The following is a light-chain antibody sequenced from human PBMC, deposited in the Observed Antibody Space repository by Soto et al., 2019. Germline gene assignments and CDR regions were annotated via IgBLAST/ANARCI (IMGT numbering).Light chain of an antibody. J-gene: IGKJ4*01. CDR1: QSVSSY. CDR2: AAS. Sequence: DIQMTQSPSTLSASPGDRVTITCRASQSVSSYLAWYQQKPGQAPRLLIYAASSMDTGIPSRFSGSGSGTEFTLTISSLQSEDFAAYYCQQYNSSPPLTFGGGTKLEIK. CDR3: QQYNSSPPLT. V-gene: IGKV3-15*01.